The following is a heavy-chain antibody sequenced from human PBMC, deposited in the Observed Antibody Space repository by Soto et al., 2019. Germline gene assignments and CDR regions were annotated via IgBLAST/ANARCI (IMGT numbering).Heavy chain of an antibody. J-gene: IGHJ4*02. Sequence: QVRLVESGGGVVQPGRSLRLSCAASGFSFRSHGMHWVRQAPGKGLQWVAVISYDGSNSYYADSVKGRFTISRDNSNDALYLQMSSLRPEDTAVYFCAKDHQNGGSRVDYWGQGTLVTVSS. CDR3: AKDHQNGGSRVDY. V-gene: IGHV3-30*18. CDR1: GFSFRSHG. D-gene: IGHD2-15*01. CDR2: ISYDGSNS.